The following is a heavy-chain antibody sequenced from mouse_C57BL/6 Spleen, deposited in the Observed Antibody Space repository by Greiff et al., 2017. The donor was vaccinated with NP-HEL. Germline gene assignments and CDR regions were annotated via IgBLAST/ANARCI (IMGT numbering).Heavy chain of an antibody. CDR3: ARGDYEVGAMDY. J-gene: IGHJ4*01. CDR1: GYTFTSYW. V-gene: IGHV1-64*01. D-gene: IGHD2-4*01. Sequence: QVQLQQPGAELVKPGASVKLSCKASGYTFTSYWMHWVKQRPGQGLEWIGMIHPNSGSTNYNEKFKSKATLTVDKSSSTAYMQLSSLTSEDSAVEYCARGDYEVGAMDYWGQGTSVTVSS. CDR2: IHPNSGST.